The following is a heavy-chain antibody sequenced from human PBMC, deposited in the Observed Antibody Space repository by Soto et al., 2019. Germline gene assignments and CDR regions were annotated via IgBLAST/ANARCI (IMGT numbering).Heavy chain of an antibody. CDR3: AREGYCSSTSCPDAFDI. Sequence: QVQLVESGGGVVQPGRSLRLSCAASGFTFSSYGMHWVRQAPGKGLEWVAVIWYDGSNKYYADSVKGRFTISRDNSKNTLYLQMNSLRAEDTAMYYCAREGYCSSTSCPDAFDIWGQGTMVTVSS. V-gene: IGHV3-33*01. CDR2: IWYDGSNK. D-gene: IGHD2-2*01. J-gene: IGHJ3*02. CDR1: GFTFSSYG.